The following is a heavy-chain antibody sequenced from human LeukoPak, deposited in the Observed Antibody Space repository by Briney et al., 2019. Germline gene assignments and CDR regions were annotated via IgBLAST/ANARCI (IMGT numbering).Heavy chain of an antibody. Sequence: GESLKISCKGSGYSFTSDWIGWVRQMPGKGLEWMGIIYPDDSDTRYSPSFEGQVTISVDKSISTAYLHWSSLKASDTAMYYCARYESLFYFDFWGQGTLVTVSS. V-gene: IGHV5-51*01. D-gene: IGHD3-22*01. CDR3: ARYESLFYFDF. J-gene: IGHJ4*02. CDR2: IYPDDSDT. CDR1: GYSFTSDW.